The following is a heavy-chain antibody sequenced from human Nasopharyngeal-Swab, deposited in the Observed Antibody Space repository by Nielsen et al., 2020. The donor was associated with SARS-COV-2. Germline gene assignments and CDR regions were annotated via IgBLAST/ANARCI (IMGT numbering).Heavy chain of an antibody. V-gene: IGHV5-51*01. D-gene: IGHD4-17*01. J-gene: IGHJ4*02. CDR2: IYPGDSDT. Sequence: GESLKISCKGSGYSFTSYWIGWVRQMPGKSLEWMGIIYPGDSDTRYSPSFQGQVTISADKSISTAYLQWSSLKASDTAMYYCARLVSTTVTTTYFDYWGQGTLVTVSS. CDR3: ARLVSTTVTTTYFDY. CDR1: GYSFTSYW.